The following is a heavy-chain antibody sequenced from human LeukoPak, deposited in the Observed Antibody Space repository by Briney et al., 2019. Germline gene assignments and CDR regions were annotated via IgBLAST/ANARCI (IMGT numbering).Heavy chain of an antibody. J-gene: IGHJ5*02. CDR1: GFTFDDYT. CDR2: ISWDGGST. D-gene: IGHD5-24*01. Sequence: GGSLRLSCAASGFTFDDYTMHWVRQAPGKGLEWVSLISWDGGSTYYADSVKGRFTISRDNSKNSLYLQMNSLRTEDTALYHCAKDISSGDGPFDPWGQGTLVTVSS. CDR3: AKDISSGDGPFDP. V-gene: IGHV3-43*01.